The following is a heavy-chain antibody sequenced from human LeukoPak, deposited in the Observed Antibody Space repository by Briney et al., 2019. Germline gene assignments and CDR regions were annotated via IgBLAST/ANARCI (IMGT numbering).Heavy chain of an antibody. J-gene: IGHJ4*02. CDR2: SYYSGST. CDR1: GGSFSSSSEY. V-gene: IGHV4-39*07. Sequence: SETLSLTCIVSGGSFSSSSEYWGWIRQPPGKGLEWIGTSYYSGSTYYNPSLKSRVTVSIDTSKNQFSLKLSSVTAADTAVYYCARDPGDNIVVVPAAPYFDYWGQGTLVTVSS. D-gene: IGHD2-2*01. CDR3: ARDPGDNIVVVPAAPYFDY.